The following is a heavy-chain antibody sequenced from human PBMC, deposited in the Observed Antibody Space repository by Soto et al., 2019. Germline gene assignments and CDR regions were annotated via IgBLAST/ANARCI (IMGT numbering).Heavy chain of an antibody. Sequence: QVQLVQSGAEVKKPGASVKVSCKASGYTFTSYAMHWVRQAPGQRLEWMGWINAGNGNTKYSQKFQGRVTITRDTSASTAYMELSSLRSEDTAVYYCALNFGYSYGSQYYFDYWGQGTLVTVSS. CDR2: INAGNGNT. J-gene: IGHJ4*02. D-gene: IGHD5-18*01. CDR1: GYTFTSYA. V-gene: IGHV1-3*01. CDR3: ALNFGYSYGSQYYFDY.